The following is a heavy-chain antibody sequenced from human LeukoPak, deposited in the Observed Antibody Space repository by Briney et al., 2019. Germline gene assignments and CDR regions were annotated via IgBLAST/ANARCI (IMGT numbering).Heavy chain of an antibody. CDR1: GGSISSYY. J-gene: IGHJ4*02. Sequence: PSETLSPTCTVSGGSISSYYWSWIRQPAGKGLEWIGRIYTSGSTSYNPSLKSRVTISADKSKNQFSLKLSSVTAADTAVYYCARGGDSSGFYWGQGTLVTVSS. CDR3: ARGGDSSGFY. CDR2: IYTSGST. D-gene: IGHD6-19*01. V-gene: IGHV4-4*07.